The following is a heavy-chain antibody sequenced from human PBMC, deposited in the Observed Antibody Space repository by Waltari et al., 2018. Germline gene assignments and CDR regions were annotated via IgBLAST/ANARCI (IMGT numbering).Heavy chain of an antibody. Sequence: QVQLVESGGGVVQPGRSLRLSCAASGFSFSSYGMHWVRQAPGKGLEWVAVISYDGSKKYYADSVKGRFTISRDNSKNTLYLFMNSLRAEDTAVYYCAKEGGTYIYYFDYWGQGTLVTVSS. D-gene: IGHD2-15*01. CDR2: ISYDGSKK. CDR1: GFSFSSYG. V-gene: IGHV3-30*18. CDR3: AKEGGTYIYYFDY. J-gene: IGHJ4*02.